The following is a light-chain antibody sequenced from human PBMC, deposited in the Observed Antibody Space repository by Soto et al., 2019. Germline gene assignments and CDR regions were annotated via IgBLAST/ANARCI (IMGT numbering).Light chain of an antibody. Sequence: QSVLTQPPSVSAAPGQKVTISCSGSISNIGKNYVSWYQQLPGTAPKVLIYDNNKRPSGIPDRFSGSKSGTSATLGITGLLTGDEADYDSGAWESGLSAPNWVFGGG. V-gene: IGLV1-51*01. J-gene: IGLJ3*02. CDR3: GAWESGLSAPNWV. CDR1: ISNIGKNY. CDR2: DNN.